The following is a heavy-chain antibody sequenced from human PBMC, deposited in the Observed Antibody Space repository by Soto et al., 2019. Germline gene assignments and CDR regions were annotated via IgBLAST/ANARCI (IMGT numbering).Heavy chain of an antibody. CDR2: ISTDNGDT. CDR3: ERDWWNYVLPDY. Sequence: QVQLVQSGPELTNPGASVKVSCKASGYTFSTFGIAWVRQAPGQGLEWLGWISTDNGDTNYAHNLQDRITMTTDTSTSTAYMELRSLRCDDTATYYCERDWWNYVLPDYWGQGTLVTVSS. V-gene: IGHV1-18*01. D-gene: IGHD1-7*01. CDR1: GYTFSTFG. J-gene: IGHJ4*02.